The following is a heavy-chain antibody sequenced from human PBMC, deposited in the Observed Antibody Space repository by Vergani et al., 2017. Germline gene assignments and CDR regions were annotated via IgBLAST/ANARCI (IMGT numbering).Heavy chain of an antibody. V-gene: IGHV5-51*01. D-gene: IGHD3-22*01. Sequence: EVQLVQSGAEVKKPGESLKISCKGSGYSFTSYWIGWVRQMPGKGLEWMGIIYPGDSDTSYSPSFQGQVTISADKSISTAYLQWSSLKASDTAMYYCARPTYYYDSSGYSQENAFDIWGQGTMVTVSS. CDR1: GYSFTSYW. CDR3: ARPTYYYDSSGYSQENAFDI. J-gene: IGHJ3*02. CDR2: IYPGDSDT.